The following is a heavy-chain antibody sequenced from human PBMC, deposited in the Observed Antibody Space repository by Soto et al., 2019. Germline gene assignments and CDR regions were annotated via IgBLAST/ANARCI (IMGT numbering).Heavy chain of an antibody. V-gene: IGHV3-21*01. CDR3: AKLEDCISTSCPDYFDY. CDR1: GFTFSSYS. J-gene: IGHJ4*02. CDR2: ISSSSSYI. Sequence: GGSLRLSCAAPGFTFSSYSMNWVRRAPGKGLEWVSSISSSSSYIYYADSVKGRFTISRDNSKNTLYLQMNSLRAEDTAVYYCAKLEDCISTSCPDYFDYWGQGTLVTVSS. D-gene: IGHD2-2*01.